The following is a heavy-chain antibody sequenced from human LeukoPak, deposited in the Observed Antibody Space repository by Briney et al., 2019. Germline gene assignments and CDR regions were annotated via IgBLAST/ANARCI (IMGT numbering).Heavy chain of an antibody. V-gene: IGHV3-7*01. D-gene: IGHD4-17*01. Sequence: GGSLRLSCAASGFTFSSYWMSWVRQAPGKGLEWVANIKQDGSEKYYVDSVKGRFTISRDNAKNSLYLQMNSLKAEDTAVYYCARDPDYGDYVGWYFDLWGRGTLVTVSS. CDR3: ARDPDYGDYVGWYFDL. CDR1: GFTFSSYW. CDR2: IKQDGSEK. J-gene: IGHJ2*01.